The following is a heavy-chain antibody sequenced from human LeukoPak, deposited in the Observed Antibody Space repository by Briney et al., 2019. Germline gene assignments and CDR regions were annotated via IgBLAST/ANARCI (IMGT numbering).Heavy chain of an antibody. CDR1: GFTFDTYW. Sequence: GGSLRLSCAASGFTFDTYWMSWVRQAPGKGLEWVANIKKDGSEKYYVDSVKGRFTISRDNAKNSLYLQMNSLRAEDTAVYYCAREAPYLIRQQLVRLLDFWGQGTLVTVSS. CDR2: IKKDGSEK. V-gene: IGHV3-7*01. J-gene: IGHJ4*02. D-gene: IGHD1-1*01. CDR3: AREAPYLIRQQLVRLLDF.